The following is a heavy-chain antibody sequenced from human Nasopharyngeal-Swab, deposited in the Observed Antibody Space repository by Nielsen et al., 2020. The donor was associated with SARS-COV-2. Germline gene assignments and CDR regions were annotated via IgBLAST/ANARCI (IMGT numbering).Heavy chain of an antibody. CDR1: GFTFSSYG. CDR2: ISYDGSNK. CDR3: AKGITMIVVVEGFDY. V-gene: IGHV3-30*18. J-gene: IGHJ4*02. Sequence: SLKISCAASGFTFSSYGMHWVRQAPGKGLEWVAVISYDGSNKYYADSVKGRFTISRDNSKNTLYLQMNSLRAEDTAVYYCAKGITMIVVVEGFDYWGQGTLVTVSS. D-gene: IGHD3-22*01.